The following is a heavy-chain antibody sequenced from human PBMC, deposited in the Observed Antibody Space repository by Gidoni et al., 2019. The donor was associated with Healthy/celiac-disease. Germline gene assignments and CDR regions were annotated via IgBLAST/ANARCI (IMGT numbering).Heavy chain of an antibody. Sequence: QVQLVESGGGVVQPGRSLRLSCAASGFTFSRYAMHWVRQAPGKGLEWVAVISYDGSNKYYADSVKGRFTISRDNSKNTLYLQMNSLRAEDTAVYYCAGSGWFDLYYYYGMDVWGQGTTVTVSS. J-gene: IGHJ6*02. CDR3: AGSGWFDLYYYYGMDV. CDR2: ISYDGSNK. V-gene: IGHV3-30-3*01. CDR1: GFTFSRYA. D-gene: IGHD6-19*01.